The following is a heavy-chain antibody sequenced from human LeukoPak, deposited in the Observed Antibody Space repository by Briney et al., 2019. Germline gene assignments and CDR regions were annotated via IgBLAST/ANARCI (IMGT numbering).Heavy chain of an antibody. J-gene: IGHJ4*02. Sequence: PGGSLRLSCAASGFTFSSFSMNWVRQAPGKGLEWVSFITGSSSTIYYADSVKGRFTISRDNAKNSLYLQMNSLRAEDTAVYYCAREDHSNYNYWGQGTLVTVSS. D-gene: IGHD4-11*01. CDR2: ITGSSSTI. CDR3: AREDHSNYNY. V-gene: IGHV3-48*01. CDR1: GFTFSSFS.